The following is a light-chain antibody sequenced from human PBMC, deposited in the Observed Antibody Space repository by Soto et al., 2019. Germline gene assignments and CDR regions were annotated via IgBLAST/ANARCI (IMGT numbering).Light chain of an antibody. Sequence: EIVLTQSPGTLTLSPGARASLSCRASQSISRSYLAWYQQKRGQAPRLLIYAASSRATGVPDRFSGSGSGTDFTLTVNGLKPEDFAVYYCQQYGTSPTTFGQGTRLEIK. CDR1: QSISRSY. CDR3: QQYGTSPTT. V-gene: IGKV3-20*01. J-gene: IGKJ5*01. CDR2: AAS.